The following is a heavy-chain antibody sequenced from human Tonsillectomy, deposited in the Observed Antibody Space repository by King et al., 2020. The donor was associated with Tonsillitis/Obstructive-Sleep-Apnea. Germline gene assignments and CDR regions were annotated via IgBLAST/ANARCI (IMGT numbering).Heavy chain of an antibody. J-gene: IGHJ4*02. CDR2: ISYDGSNK. CDR1: GFTFSSYA. Sequence: VQLVESGGGVVQPGRSLRLSCAASGFTFSSYAMHWVRQAPGKGLEWVAVISYDGSNKYYADSVKGRFTISRDNSKNTLYLQMNSLIAEDTAVYYCAREVRATIDYWGQGTLVTVSS. CDR3: AREVRATIDY. D-gene: IGHD1-26*01. V-gene: IGHV3-30*04.